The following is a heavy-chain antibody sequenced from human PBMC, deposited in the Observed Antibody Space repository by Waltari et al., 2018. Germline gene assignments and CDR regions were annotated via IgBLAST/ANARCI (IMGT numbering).Heavy chain of an antibody. Sequence: QVQLVESGGGVVQPGRSLRLSCAASGFTFSSYGMHWVRQAPGKGLEWVAVISYDGSNKYYADSVKGRFTISRDNSKNTLYLQMNSLRAEDTAVDYCAKGDSGYDPPGGFDYWGQGTLVTVSS. CDR2: ISYDGSNK. J-gene: IGHJ4*02. CDR1: GFTFSSYG. CDR3: AKGDSGYDPPGGFDY. V-gene: IGHV3-30*18. D-gene: IGHD5-12*01.